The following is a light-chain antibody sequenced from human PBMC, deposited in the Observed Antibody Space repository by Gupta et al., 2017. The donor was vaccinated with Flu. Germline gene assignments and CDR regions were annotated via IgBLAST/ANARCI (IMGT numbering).Light chain of an antibody. V-gene: IGKV3-15*01. J-gene: IGKJ1*01. CDR3: QQYNDWWT. CDR2: GAS. CDR1: QSVFSN. Sequence: EVVITQSPANLSLSPGATATLSCRAGQSVFSNLAWYQHKPGQPPRLLIYGASTRATGIPARFSGSGSGTEFTLTISSLQSEDIAIYYCQQYNDWWTFGQGTKVEVK.